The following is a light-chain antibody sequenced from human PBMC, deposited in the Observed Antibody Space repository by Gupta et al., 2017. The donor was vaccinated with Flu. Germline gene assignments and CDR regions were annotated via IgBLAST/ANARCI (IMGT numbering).Light chain of an antibody. CDR3: QQYNNWPRT. Sequence: EIXXXXXXXXXSVXXGERATLSCRASQSVSSNLAWYQQKPGQAPRLLIYGASTRATGIPARFSGSGSGTEFTLTISSLQSEDFAVYYCQQYNNWPRTFGQGTRWKSN. V-gene: IGKV3-15*01. J-gene: IGKJ1*01. CDR1: QSVSSN. CDR2: GAS.